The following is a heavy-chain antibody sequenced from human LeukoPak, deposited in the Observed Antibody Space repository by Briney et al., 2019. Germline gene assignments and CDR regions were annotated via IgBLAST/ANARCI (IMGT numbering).Heavy chain of an antibody. J-gene: IGHJ6*03. V-gene: IGHV7-4-1*02. CDR1: GYTFTSYA. CDR3: ASQGRYGGNFLHAYYYYMDV. Sequence: ASVQFSFKASGYTFTSYAMNWVRRAPGQGGEWMGWINTNTGNPTYAQGFTGRFVFSLDTSVSTAYLQISSLKAEDTAVYYCASQGRYGGNFLHAYYYYMDVWGKGTTVTVSS. D-gene: IGHD4-23*01. CDR2: INTNTGNP.